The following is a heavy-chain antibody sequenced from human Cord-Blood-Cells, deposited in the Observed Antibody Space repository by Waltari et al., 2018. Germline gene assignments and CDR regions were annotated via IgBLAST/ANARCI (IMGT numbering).Heavy chain of an antibody. CDR3: ARVQGGAIDAFDI. CDR1: GGSISSSSYY. Sequence: QLQLQESGPGLVKPSETLSLTCTVSGGSISSSSYYWGWIRQPPGKGLEWIGSIYYSGSTYYNPSLKSRVTISVDTSKNQFSLKLSSVTAADTAVYYCARVQGGAIDAFDIWGQGTMVTVSS. CDR2: IYYSGST. J-gene: IGHJ3*02. V-gene: IGHV4-39*07. D-gene: IGHD1-26*01.